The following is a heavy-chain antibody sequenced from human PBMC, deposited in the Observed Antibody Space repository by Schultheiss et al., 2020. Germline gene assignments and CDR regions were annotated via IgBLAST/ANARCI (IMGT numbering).Heavy chain of an antibody. CDR1: GFTFSSYE. J-gene: IGHJ6*02. D-gene: IGHD2-21*02. Sequence: GGSLRLSCAASGFTFSSYEMNWVRQAPGKGLEWVSAISGSGGSTWYADSVKGRFTISRDNSKDTLYLQMDSLRAEDTAVYYCARPYCGGDCFFYYYYGMDVWGQGTTVTVSS. V-gene: IGHV3-23*01. CDR3: ARPYCGGDCFFYYYYGMDV. CDR2: ISGSGGST.